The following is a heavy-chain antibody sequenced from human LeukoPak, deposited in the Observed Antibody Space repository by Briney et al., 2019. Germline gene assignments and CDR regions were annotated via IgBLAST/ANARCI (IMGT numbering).Heavy chain of an antibody. CDR1: GGSLSSYY. Sequence: PSETLSLTCTVFGGSLSSYYWVWVRQPPGKGLEWIGLIYSSGGIKYNPSLKSRLTISLDTSKNQISLKLTSVTAADTAIYYCARQFEFWGQGTLVTVSS. CDR3: ARQFEF. CDR2: IYSSGGI. V-gene: IGHV4-59*08. J-gene: IGHJ4*02.